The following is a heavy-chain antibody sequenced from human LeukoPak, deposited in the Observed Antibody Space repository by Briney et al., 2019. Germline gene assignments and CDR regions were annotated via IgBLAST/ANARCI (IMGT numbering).Heavy chain of an antibody. CDR1: GASFNTGDYY. CDR3: ARGAPPDS. Sequence: SETLSLTCIVSGASFNTGDYYWNWIRQHPGKGLEWIGYIYNSGSTYYDPSLKSRVTISVDTSKNHFSLRLTSVTAADSAVYYCARGAPPDSWGQGTLVTVSS. CDR2: IYNSGST. J-gene: IGHJ4*02. V-gene: IGHV4-31*03.